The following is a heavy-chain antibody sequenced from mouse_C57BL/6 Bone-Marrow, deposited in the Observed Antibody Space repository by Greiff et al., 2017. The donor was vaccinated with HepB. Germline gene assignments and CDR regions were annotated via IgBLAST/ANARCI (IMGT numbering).Heavy chain of an antibody. CDR3: ARDPIITTVVGGYFDV. Sequence: VQLQQPGAELVKPGASVKLSCKASGYTFTSYWMHWVKQRPGRGLEWIGRIDPNSGGTKYNEKFKSKATLTVDKPSSTAYMQLSSLTSEDSAVYYCARDPIITTVVGGYFDVWGTGTTVTVSS. D-gene: IGHD1-1*01. CDR1: GYTFTSYW. CDR2: IDPNSGGT. V-gene: IGHV1-72*01. J-gene: IGHJ1*03.